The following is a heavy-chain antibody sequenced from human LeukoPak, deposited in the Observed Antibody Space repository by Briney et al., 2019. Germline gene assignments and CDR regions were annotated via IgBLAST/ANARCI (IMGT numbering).Heavy chain of an antibody. D-gene: IGHD2-15*01. J-gene: IGHJ5*02. CDR1: GFTFSSYW. V-gene: IGHV3-7*01. Sequence: GALRLSCAASGFTFSSYWMSWVRQAPGKGLEWVANIKQDGSEKYYVDSVKGRFTISRDNAKITLYLQMNNLRAEDTAVYYCVRGGPSTWSWGQGTLVTVSS. CDR3: VRGGPSTWS. CDR2: IKQDGSEK.